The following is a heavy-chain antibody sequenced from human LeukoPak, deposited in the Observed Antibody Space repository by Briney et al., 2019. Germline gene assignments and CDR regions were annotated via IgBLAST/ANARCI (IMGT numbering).Heavy chain of an antibody. CDR1: GITVSSYY. CDR3: ARSYSNHLFGMDV. V-gene: IGHV3-66*01. D-gene: IGHD4-11*01. CDR2: MYSGGST. Sequence: PGGSLRLSCAASGITVSSYYMTCVRQAPGKGLELVSVMYSGGSTYYADSVKGRVAISRDNSQNTVFLQMNSVRVEDTAVYYCARSYSNHLFGMDVWGQGTAVTVSS. J-gene: IGHJ6*02.